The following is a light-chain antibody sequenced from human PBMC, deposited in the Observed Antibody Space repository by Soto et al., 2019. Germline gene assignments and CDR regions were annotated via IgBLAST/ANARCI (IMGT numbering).Light chain of an antibody. J-gene: IGKJ1*01. CDR1: QSVSSIY. Sequence: EIVLTQSPGTLSLSPGERATLSCRASQSVSSIYLAWYQQKPGQAPRLLIYGASSRATGIPDRFSGSGSGTDFTLTISRLEPEDFAVYYCQQYGSSRWTFSQGTKVEI. CDR3: QQYGSSRWT. CDR2: GAS. V-gene: IGKV3-20*01.